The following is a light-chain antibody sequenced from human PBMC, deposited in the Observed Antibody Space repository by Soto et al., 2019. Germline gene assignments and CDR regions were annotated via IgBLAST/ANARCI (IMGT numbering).Light chain of an antibody. CDR1: QNINNW. CDR3: QHTRT. J-gene: IGKJ4*01. Sequence: DFQMTQSPSTLSASVGDRVTITCRASQNINNWVAWYQQKPGKAPKFLIYEASTLQRGGPSRFSGSGFGTEFSLTISSRQPDDFGSYYCQHTRTFGEGTKVEIK. V-gene: IGKV1-5*01. CDR2: EAS.